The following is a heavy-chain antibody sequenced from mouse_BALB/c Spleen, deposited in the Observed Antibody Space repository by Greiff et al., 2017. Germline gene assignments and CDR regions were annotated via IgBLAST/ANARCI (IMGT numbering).Heavy chain of an antibody. D-gene: IGHD1-1*01. V-gene: IGHV3-6*02. CDR1: GYSITSGYY. CDR2: ISYDGSN. J-gene: IGHJ3*01. Sequence: EVKLQESGPGLVKPSQSLSLTCSVTGYSITSGYYWNWIRQFPGNKLEWMGYISYDGSNNYNPSLKNRISITRDTSKNQFFLKLNSVTTEDTATYYCARGYGSIPFAYWGQGTLVTVSA. CDR3: ARGYGSIPFAY.